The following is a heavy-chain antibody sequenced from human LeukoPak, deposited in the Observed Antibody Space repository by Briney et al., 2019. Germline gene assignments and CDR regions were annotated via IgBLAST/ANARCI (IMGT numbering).Heavy chain of an antibody. J-gene: IGHJ4*02. CDR1: GNYW. CDR2: INSDGSWT. D-gene: IGHD2-2*01. CDR3: VSFYETY. V-gene: IGHV3-74*01. Sequence: GGSLRLSCAASGNYWMHWVRRAPGKGLVWVSHINSDGSWTSYADSVKGRFTISKDNAKNTVYLQMNNLRAEDTAVYYCVSFYETYWGRGTLVTVSS.